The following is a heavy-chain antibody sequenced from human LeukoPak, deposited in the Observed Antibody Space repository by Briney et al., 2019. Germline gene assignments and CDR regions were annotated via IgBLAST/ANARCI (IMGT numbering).Heavy chain of an antibody. Sequence: ASVKVSCKASGYTFTGYYMHWVRQAPGQGLEWMGWINPNSGGTNYAQKFQGRVTMTRDTPISTAYMELSRLRSDDTAVYYCARGGTYYYDSSGSRPGGYWGQGTLVTVSS. CDR2: INPNSGGT. D-gene: IGHD3-22*01. CDR1: GYTFTGYY. V-gene: IGHV1-2*02. J-gene: IGHJ4*02. CDR3: ARGGTYYYDSSGSRPGGY.